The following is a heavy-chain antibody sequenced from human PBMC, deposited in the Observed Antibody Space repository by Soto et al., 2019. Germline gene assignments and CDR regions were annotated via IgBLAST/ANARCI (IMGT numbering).Heavy chain of an antibody. D-gene: IGHD2-15*01. CDR1: GGTFRTSG. CDR2: VIPLFKTP. J-gene: IGHJ5*01. CDR3: ARVTPSVCGGGSCYRLDSSFDS. V-gene: IGHV1-69*01. Sequence: QVQLVQSGAEVKRPGSSVKVSCKASGGTFRTSGIAWVRQAPGQGPEWMGGVIPLFKTPKYAERFKGRLSITADDSTETVYFERSSWSSEDTAVYYCARVTPSVCGGGSCYRLDSSFDSWCQGTLVFVSS.